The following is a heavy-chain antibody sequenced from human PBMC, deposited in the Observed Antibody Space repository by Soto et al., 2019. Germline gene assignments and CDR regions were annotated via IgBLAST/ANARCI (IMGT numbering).Heavy chain of an antibody. V-gene: IGHV3-30-3*01. CDR2: ISYDGSNK. CDR3: ARGDRISGPEGY. J-gene: IGHJ4*02. Sequence: QVQLVESGGGVVQPGRSLRLSCATSGFTFSSYAMHWVRQAPGKGPEWVAIISYDGSNKYYADSVKGRFIISRDNSKNTLFLQMNSLRTEDTAVYHCARGDRISGPEGYWGQGTLVTVSS. D-gene: IGHD2-15*01. CDR1: GFTFSSYA.